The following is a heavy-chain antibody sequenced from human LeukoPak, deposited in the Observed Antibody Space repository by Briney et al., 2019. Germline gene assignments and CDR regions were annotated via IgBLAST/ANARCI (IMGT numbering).Heavy chain of an antibody. V-gene: IGHV3-53*01. CDR2: ISSGGTT. CDR1: GFTVSSNY. Sequence: GGSLRLSCAASGFTVSSNYMSWVRQAPGKGLEWVSGISSGGTTHYADSVKGRFTFSRDNSKSTLYLQMNSLRVEDTAVYYCAKELGAAGEPYFDDWGQGTLVTVSS. CDR3: AKELGAAGEPYFDD. J-gene: IGHJ4*02. D-gene: IGHD6-13*01.